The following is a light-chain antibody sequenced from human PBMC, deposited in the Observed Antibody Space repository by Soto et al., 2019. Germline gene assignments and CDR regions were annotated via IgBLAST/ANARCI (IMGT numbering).Light chain of an antibody. Sequence: EVVMTQSQATLSVSPGERATLSCRASQSLSRNLAWYQQRPGQAPSLLIYGASTRATGIPARFSGSGSGTEFTLTISSLQSEDLAVYYCRQYNHWPRTFGGGTKVEIK. CDR1: QSLSRN. CDR2: GAS. J-gene: IGKJ4*01. V-gene: IGKV3-15*01. CDR3: RQYNHWPRT.